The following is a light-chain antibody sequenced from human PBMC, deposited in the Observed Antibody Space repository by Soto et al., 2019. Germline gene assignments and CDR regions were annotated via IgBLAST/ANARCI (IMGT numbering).Light chain of an antibody. V-gene: IGLV2-14*01. CDR3: SSYTSSNTHVV. CDR2: EVS. Sequence: QSALTQPASVSGSPGQSITISCTGTSSDVGGYNYVSWYQQHPGKAPKLMIYEVSNRPSGVSNRFSGSKSGNTASLTISGLQGEDEADYYCSSYTSSNTHVVFGGGNKLTVL. J-gene: IGLJ2*01. CDR1: SSDVGGYNY.